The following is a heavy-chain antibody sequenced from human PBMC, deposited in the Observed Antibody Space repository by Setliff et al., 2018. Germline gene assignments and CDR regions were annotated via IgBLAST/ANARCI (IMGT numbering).Heavy chain of an antibody. CDR2: ISAYNGNT. D-gene: IGHD2-15*01. Sequence: ASMKVSCKASGYTFTNSIMNWVRQAPGQGLEWMGWISAYNGNTYHAQKFQDRLSMTTDTSTSTAYMELRSLRADDTAVYYCERLVRHCTRISCQRTSEADLWGQGTQVTVSS. CDR3: ERLVRHCTRISCQRTSEADL. V-gene: IGHV1-18*04. J-gene: IGHJ5*02. CDR1: GYTFTNSI.